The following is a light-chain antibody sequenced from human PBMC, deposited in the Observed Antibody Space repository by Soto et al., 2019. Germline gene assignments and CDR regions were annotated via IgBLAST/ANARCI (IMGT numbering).Light chain of an antibody. J-gene: IGKJ5*01. CDR2: DAS. CDR1: QSVSRN. V-gene: IGKV3D-11*02. Sequence: EIVLTQSPATLSLSPGDRATLSCRASQSVSRNLAWYQQKPGQAPRLLIYDASNRAKGIPARFSGSGPGTDFTLTISSLEPEDFAVYYCQQRSNWPITFGQGTRLEI. CDR3: QQRSNWPIT.